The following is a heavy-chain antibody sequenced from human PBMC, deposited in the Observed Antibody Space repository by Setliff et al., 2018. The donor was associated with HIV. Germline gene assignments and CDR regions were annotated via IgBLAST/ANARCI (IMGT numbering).Heavy chain of an antibody. CDR1: GESISGYY. J-gene: IGHJ4*02. CDR2: MHTSGNT. CDR3: ARDQKGYSYGYFDS. V-gene: IGHV4-4*07. Sequence: KPSETLSLTCTSSGESISGYYWSWIRQPAGKGLEWIGRMHTSGNTNYNPSLKSRVTMSVDTSKNQFSLRLSSVTAADTAVYYCARDQKGYSYGYFDSWGQGTLVTVSS. D-gene: IGHD5-18*01.